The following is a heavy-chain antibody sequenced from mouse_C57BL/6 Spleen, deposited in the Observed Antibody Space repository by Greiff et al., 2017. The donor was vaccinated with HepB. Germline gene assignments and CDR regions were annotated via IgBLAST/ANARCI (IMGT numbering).Heavy chain of an antibody. Sequence: VKLQESGPGLVQPSQSLSITCTVSGFSLTSYGVHWVRQSPGKGLEWLGVIWSGGSTDYNAAFISRLSISKDNSKSQVFFKMNSLQADDTAIYYCARGDYGSSYWYFDVWGTGTTVTVSS. V-gene: IGHV2-2*01. D-gene: IGHD1-1*01. CDR1: GFSLTSYG. J-gene: IGHJ1*03. CDR2: IWSGGST. CDR3: ARGDYGSSYWYFDV.